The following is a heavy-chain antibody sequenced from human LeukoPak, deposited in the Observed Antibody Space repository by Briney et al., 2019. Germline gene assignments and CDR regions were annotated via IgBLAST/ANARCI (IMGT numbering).Heavy chain of an antibody. CDR2: IYSGGST. Sequence: PGGSLRLSCAASGFTVSSNYMIWVRQAPGKGLEWVSVIYSGGSTYYADSVKGRFTISRDNSKNTLYLQMNSLRAEDTAVYYCARSPATSGWYGYWGQGTLVTVSS. CDR3: ARSPATSGWYGY. V-gene: IGHV3-66*01. CDR1: GFTVSSNY. J-gene: IGHJ4*02. D-gene: IGHD6-19*01.